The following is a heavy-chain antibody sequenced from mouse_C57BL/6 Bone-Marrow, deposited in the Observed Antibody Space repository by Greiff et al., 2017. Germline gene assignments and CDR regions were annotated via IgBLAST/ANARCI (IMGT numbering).Heavy chain of an antibody. CDR1: GYTFTEYT. CDR2: FYPGSGSI. CDR3: ARHEEGYGSYWVYAMDY. V-gene: IGHV1-62-2*01. Sequence: VQLQQSGAELVKPGASVKLSCKASGYTFTEYTIHWVKQRSGQGLEWIGWFYPGSGSIKYNEKFKDKATLTADKSSSTVYMELSRLTSEDSAVYFCARHEEGYGSYWVYAMDYWGQGTSVTVSS. J-gene: IGHJ4*01. D-gene: IGHD2-10*02.